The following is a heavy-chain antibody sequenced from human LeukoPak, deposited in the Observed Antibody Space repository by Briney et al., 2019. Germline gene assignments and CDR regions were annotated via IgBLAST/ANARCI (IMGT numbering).Heavy chain of an antibody. CDR3: AKDSGTMVRGVISWFDP. CDR1: GFTFSSYA. D-gene: IGHD3-10*01. V-gene: IGHV3-23*01. J-gene: IGHJ5*02. Sequence: GGSLRLSCAASGFTFSSYAMSWVRQAPGKGLEWVSAISGSGGSTYYADSVKGRFTISRDNSKNTLYLQMNSLRAEDTAVYYCAKDSGTMVRGVISWFDPWGQGTLVNVSS. CDR2: ISGSGGST.